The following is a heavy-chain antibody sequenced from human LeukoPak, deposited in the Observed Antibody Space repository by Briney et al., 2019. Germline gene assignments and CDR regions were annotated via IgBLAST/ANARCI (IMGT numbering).Heavy chain of an antibody. J-gene: IGHJ6*03. V-gene: IGHV3-7*01. Sequence: GGSLRLSCAASGFTFSSYWMSWVRQAPGKGLEWVANIKQDGSEKYYVDSVKGRFTISRDNAKNSLYLQMNSLRAEGTAVYYCARAPRDGYNYGYYYYMDVWGKGTTVTVSS. D-gene: IGHD5-24*01. CDR3: ARAPRDGYNYGYYYYMDV. CDR2: IKQDGSEK. CDR1: GFTFSSYW.